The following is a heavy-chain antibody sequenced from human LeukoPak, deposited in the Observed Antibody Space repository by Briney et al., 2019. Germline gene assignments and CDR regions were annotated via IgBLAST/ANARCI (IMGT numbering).Heavy chain of an antibody. J-gene: IGHJ4*02. D-gene: IGHD3-22*01. CDR2: ISNSGSST. CDR1: GFTFSSSA. CDR3: ARVLGYYGDFDY. V-gene: IGHV3-23*01. Sequence: GGSLRLSCAASGFTFSSSAMSWVRQAPGKGLEWVSAISNSGSSTYYADSVKGRFTISRDNSKNTLYLHMNSLRAEDTAVYYCARVLGYYGDFDYWGQGTLVTVSS.